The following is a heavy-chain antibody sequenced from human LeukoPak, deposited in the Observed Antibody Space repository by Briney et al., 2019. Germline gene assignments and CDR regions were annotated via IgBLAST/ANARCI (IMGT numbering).Heavy chain of an antibody. CDR1: GGSFSGYY. CDR2: INHSGST. J-gene: IGHJ5*02. D-gene: IGHD3-10*01. Sequence: SETLSLTCAVYGGSFSGYYWSWIRQPPGKGLEWIGEINHSGSTNYNPSLKSRVTISVDTSKNQFSLKLSSVTAADTAVYYCARGRRITMVRGVIPTSYNWFDPWGQGTLVTVSS. CDR3: ARGRRITMVRGVIPTSYNWFDP. V-gene: IGHV4-34*01.